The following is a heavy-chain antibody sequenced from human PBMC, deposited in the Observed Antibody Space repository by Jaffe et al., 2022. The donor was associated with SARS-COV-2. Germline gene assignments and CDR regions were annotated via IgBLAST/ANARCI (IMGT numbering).Heavy chain of an antibody. D-gene: IGHD3-3*01. CDR1: GFTFSSYS. Sequence: EVQLVESGGGLVKPGGSLRLSCAASGFTFSSYSMNWVRQAPGKGLEWVSSISSSSSYIYYADSVKGRFTISRDNAKNSLYLQMNSLRAEDTAVYYCARDAPPSDFWSDTTDRNWFDPWGQGTLVTVSS. J-gene: IGHJ5*02. V-gene: IGHV3-21*01. CDR2: ISSSSSYI. CDR3: ARDAPPSDFWSDTTDRNWFDP.